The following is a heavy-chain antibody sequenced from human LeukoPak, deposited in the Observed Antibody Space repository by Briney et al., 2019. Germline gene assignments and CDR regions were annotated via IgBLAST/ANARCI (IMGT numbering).Heavy chain of an antibody. J-gene: IGHJ4*02. CDR2: IYSSGST. V-gene: IGHV4-4*07. D-gene: IGHD6-19*01. CDR3: ARAGSSGGLCDY. Sequence: PSETLSLTCTVSGVSISSYFWSSVRQPAGKGLEWIGRIYSSGSTKYNPSLQSRVTMSLDTSKKQLSLNLGSVTAADTAVYYCARAGSSGGLCDYWGQGILVTVSS. CDR1: GVSISSYF.